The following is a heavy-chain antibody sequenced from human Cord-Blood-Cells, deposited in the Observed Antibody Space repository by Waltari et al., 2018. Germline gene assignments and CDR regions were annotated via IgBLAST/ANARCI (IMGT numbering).Heavy chain of an antibody. Sequence: EVQLVESGGGLVQPGGSLRLSCAASGFTVSSNYMSWVRQAPGKGVGWSSVIERAGNTNYAASGRRRSTSSVHNPKNPLCRQRTGLGAEDTAVYSGAGGGGSYYAFDIWGQGTMVTVSS. CDR2: IERAGNT. J-gene: IGHJ3*02. CDR3: AGGGGSYYAFDI. V-gene: IGHV3-53*04. CDR1: GFTVSSNY. D-gene: IGHD1-26*01.